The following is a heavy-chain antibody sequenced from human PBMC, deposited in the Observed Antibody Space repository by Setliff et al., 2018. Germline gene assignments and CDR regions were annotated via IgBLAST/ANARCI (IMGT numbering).Heavy chain of an antibody. Sequence: DSVQVSCKASGYSFTNYDINWVRQVTGQGLEWLGWINTNSGTTGRAQKFQDRVTMTRDPSITTAYMELSSLRSDDSAVYYCARGYCNTTTCSTSPQYYYLDVWDKGTTVTVSS. D-gene: IGHD2-2*02. CDR2: INTNSGTT. J-gene: IGHJ6*03. CDR1: GYSFTNYD. CDR3: ARGYCNTTTCSTSPQYYYLDV. V-gene: IGHV1-8*02.